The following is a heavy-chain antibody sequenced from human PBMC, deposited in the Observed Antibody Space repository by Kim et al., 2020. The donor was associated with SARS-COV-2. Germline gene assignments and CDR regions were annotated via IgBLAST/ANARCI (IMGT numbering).Heavy chain of an antibody. V-gene: IGHV1-46*01. Sequence: ASVKVSCKASGYTFTSYYMHWVRQAPGQGLEWMGIINPSGGSTSYAQKFQGRVTMTRDTSTSTVYMELSSLRSEDTAVYYCARSSTSPMDGEDFDYWGQGTLVTVSS. J-gene: IGHJ4*02. CDR1: GYTFTSYY. CDR2: INPSGGST. D-gene: IGHD3-10*01. CDR3: ARSSTSPMDGEDFDY.